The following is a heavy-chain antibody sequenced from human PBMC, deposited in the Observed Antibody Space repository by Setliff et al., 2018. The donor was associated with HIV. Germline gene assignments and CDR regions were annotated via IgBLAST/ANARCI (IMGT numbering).Heavy chain of an antibody. CDR3: ARGETGDARGYSYYYYMDV. CDR1: GFTFSSYS. J-gene: IGHJ6*03. Sequence: GGSLRLSCAASGFTFSSYSMNWVRQAPGKGLEWVSSISSSSSYIYYADSVKGRFTISRDNAKNSLYLHMNCLRADDTAVYYCARGETGDARGYSYYYYMDVWGKGTTVTVSS. CDR2: ISSSSSYI. V-gene: IGHV3-21*01. D-gene: IGHD7-27*01.